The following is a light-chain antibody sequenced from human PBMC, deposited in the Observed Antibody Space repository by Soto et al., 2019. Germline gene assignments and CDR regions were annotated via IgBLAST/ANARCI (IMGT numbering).Light chain of an antibody. CDR1: QSISSW. CDR3: QQYNSLMYT. CDR2: KAS. J-gene: IGKJ2*01. V-gene: IGKV1-5*03. Sequence: DIQMTQSPSTLSASVGDRVTITCRASQSISSWLAWYQQKPGKDPKLLIYKASSLESGVPSRFSGSGSGTEFTLTISSLQPDDFATYYCQQYNSLMYTFGQGTKLEIK.